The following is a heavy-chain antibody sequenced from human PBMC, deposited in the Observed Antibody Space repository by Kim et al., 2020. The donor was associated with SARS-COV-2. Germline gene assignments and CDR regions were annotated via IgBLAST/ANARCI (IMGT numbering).Heavy chain of an antibody. CDR2: ISYDGSNK. J-gene: IGHJ6*01. V-gene: IGHV3-33*05. D-gene: IGHD5-12*01. CDR3: ARGFDIVATIPGSYYYYG. CDR1: GFTFSSYG. Sequence: GGSLRLSCAASGFTFSSYGMHWVRQAPGKCLEWVAVISYDGSNKYYADSVKGRFTISRDNSKNTLYLQMNSLRAEDTAVYYCARGFDIVATIPGSYYYYG.